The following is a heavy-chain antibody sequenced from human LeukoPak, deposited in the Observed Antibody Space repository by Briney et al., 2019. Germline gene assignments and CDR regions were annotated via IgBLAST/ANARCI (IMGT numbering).Heavy chain of an antibody. CDR1: GGSISSYY. Sequence: SETLSLTCTVSGGSISSYYWSWIRKPAGKGLERIGRIYTSGSTNYNPSLKSRVTMSVDTSKNQFSLKLSSVTAADTAVYYCARDQTRYYYDSSGYLGFDYWGQGTLVTVSS. CDR3: ARDQTRYYYDSSGYLGFDY. V-gene: IGHV4-4*07. CDR2: IYTSGST. J-gene: IGHJ4*02. D-gene: IGHD3-22*01.